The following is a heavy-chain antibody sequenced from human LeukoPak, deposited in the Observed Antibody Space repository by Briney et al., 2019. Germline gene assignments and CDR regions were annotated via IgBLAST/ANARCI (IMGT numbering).Heavy chain of an antibody. Sequence: GGSLGLSCAASGFTFSNYAMSWVRQAPGKGLEWVSVIGGSGGLTYYADSVKGRFTISRDNSKNTVHLQMNSLRAEDTAVYYCTKSHSSTWGDGAFDIWGQGTMVSVSS. D-gene: IGHD6-13*01. CDR3: TKSHSSTWGDGAFDI. V-gene: IGHV3-23*01. CDR2: IGGSGGLT. J-gene: IGHJ3*02. CDR1: GFTFSNYA.